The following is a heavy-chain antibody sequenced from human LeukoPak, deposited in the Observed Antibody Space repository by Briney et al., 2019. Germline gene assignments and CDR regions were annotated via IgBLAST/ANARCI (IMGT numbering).Heavy chain of an antibody. V-gene: IGHV3-23*01. J-gene: IGHJ4*02. Sequence: GGSLRLSCTASGFTFSTYAMSWVRQAPGKGLEWVSAISGSGASTYYADSVKGRFTISRDNSKSTLYLQMNSLRAEDTAVYYCAKPPYGSGSYGYYFDYWGQGTLVTVSS. CDR1: GFTFSTYA. CDR2: ISGSGAST. D-gene: IGHD3-10*01. CDR3: AKPPYGSGSYGYYFDY.